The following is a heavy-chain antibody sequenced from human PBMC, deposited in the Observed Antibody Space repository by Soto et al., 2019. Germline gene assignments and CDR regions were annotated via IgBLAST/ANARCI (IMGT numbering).Heavy chain of an antibody. CDR3: AGLAVAGYWYFDL. CDR1: GGTVKSWDYY. J-gene: IGHJ2*01. D-gene: IGHD6-19*01. CDR2: TYYSGST. V-gene: IGHV4-30-4*01. Sequence: PSYTLDIACTFSGGTVKSWDYYGWWIHQPPGKGLEWIGYTYYSGSTYYNPSLKSRVTISVDTSKNQFSLKLSSVTAADTAVYYCAGLAVAGYWYFDLWGRGTLVTVSS.